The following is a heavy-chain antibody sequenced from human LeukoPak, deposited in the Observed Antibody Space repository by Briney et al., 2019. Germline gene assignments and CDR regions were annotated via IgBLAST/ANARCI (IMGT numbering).Heavy chain of an antibody. CDR3: ARRAGAYSHPYDY. J-gene: IGHJ4*02. D-gene: IGHD4/OR15-4a*01. CDR1: GFTFSSYS. CDR2: ISSSSTTI. V-gene: IGHV3-48*01. Sequence: SGGSLRLSCAASGFTFSSYSMMWVRQAPGKGLEWVSYISSSSTTIHYADSVKGRFTISRDNSKNTLYLQMNSLRAEDTAVYYCARRAGAYSHPYDYWGQGTLVTVSS.